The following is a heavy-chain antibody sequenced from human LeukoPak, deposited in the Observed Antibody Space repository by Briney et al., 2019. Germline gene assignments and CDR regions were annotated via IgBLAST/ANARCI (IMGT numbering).Heavy chain of an antibody. V-gene: IGHV1-46*01. CDR1: RYDFISYY. J-gene: IGHJ6*02. D-gene: IGHD2-8*01. CDR3: AREDVVLVDAVRYYYYGMDV. Sequence: GASVKVSCKASRYDFISYYMHWVRQAPGQGLEWMGIINPSGGSTSYAQKFQDRVTMTRDTSTSTVYMELSSLKSGDTAVYYCAREDVVLVDAVRYYYYGMDVWGQGTTVTVSS. CDR2: INPSGGST.